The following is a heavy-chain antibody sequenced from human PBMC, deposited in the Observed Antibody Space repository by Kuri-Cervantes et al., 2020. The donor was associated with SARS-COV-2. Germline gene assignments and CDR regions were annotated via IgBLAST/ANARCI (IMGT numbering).Heavy chain of an antibody. Sequence: GGSLRLSCAASGFTFRTYSMNWVRQAPGRGLEWVSYISSSGSTIYYADSVKGRFTISRDNAKNSLYLQMNSLRAEDTAVYYCAGGPEWELLQSGYVRLFDIWGQGTMVTVSS. CDR1: GFTFRTYS. CDR3: AGGPEWELLQSGYVRLFDI. D-gene: IGHD1-26*01. CDR2: ISSSGSTI. J-gene: IGHJ3*02. V-gene: IGHV3-48*03.